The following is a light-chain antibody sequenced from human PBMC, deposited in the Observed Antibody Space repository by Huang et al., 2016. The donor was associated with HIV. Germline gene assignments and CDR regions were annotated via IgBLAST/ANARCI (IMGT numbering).Light chain of an antibody. V-gene: IGKV2-28*01. CDR2: LGS. CDR1: QSLLHGNGHNY. Sequence: DIVMTQSLLPLPVTPGEPASISCRSSQSLLHGNGHNYLDWYLQKPGQSPQLLIYLGSYRASGVPDRVSGSGSGTDFILKINRVEAEDVGVYYCMQALQAPWTFGQGTKLEIK. J-gene: IGKJ1*01. CDR3: MQALQAPWT.